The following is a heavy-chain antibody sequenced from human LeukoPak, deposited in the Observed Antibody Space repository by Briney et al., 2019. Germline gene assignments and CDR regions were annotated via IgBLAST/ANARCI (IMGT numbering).Heavy chain of an antibody. CDR2: IYTSGST. CDR3: ARDKASDYGDYELDAFDI. J-gene: IGHJ3*02. Sequence: SETLPLTCTVSGGSISSYYWSWIRQPAGKGLEWIGRIYTSGSTNYNPSLKSRVTMSVDTSKNQFSLKLSSVTAADTAVYYCARDKASDYGDYELDAFDIWGQGTMVTVSS. D-gene: IGHD4-17*01. V-gene: IGHV4-4*07. CDR1: GGSISSYY.